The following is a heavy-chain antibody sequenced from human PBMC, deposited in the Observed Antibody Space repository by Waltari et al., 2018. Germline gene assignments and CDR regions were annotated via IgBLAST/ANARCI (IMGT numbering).Heavy chain of an antibody. CDR2: ISSSSYI. CDR3: ARAGPDYDFGTFDY. J-gene: IGHJ4*02. Sequence: EVQLVESGGGLVKPGGSLRLSCAASGFTFSSYSMNWVRQAPGKGLEWVSSISSSSYIYYADSVKGRFTISRDNAKNSLYLQMNSLRAEDTAVYYCARAGPDYDFGTFDYWGQGTLVTVSS. CDR1: GFTFSSYS. V-gene: IGHV3-21*01. D-gene: IGHD3-3*01.